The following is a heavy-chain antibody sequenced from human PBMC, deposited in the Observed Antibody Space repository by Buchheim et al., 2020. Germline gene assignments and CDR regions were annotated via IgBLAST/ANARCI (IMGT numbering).Heavy chain of an antibody. J-gene: IGHJ6*02. V-gene: IGHV1-8*01. CDR3: ARGEVFCSSTSCYADYYYGMDV. CDR1: GYTFTSYD. D-gene: IGHD2-2*01. Sequence: QVQLVQSGAEVKKPGASVKVSCKASGYTFTSYDINWVRQATGQGLEWMGWMNPNSGNPGYAQKFQGRVTMTRNTSISTAYMELSSLRSEDTAVYYCARGEVFCSSTSCYADYYYGMDVWGQGTT. CDR2: MNPNSGNP.